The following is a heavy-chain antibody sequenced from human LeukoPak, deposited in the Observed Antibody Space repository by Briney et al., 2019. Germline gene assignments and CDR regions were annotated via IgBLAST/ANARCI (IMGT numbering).Heavy chain of an antibody. V-gene: IGHV3-7*03. CDR2: IKEDGSEK. CDR1: GFTFSSFW. J-gene: IGHJ4*02. CDR3: ARRYCSSTSCRNYFDY. Sequence: GGSLRLSCAGSGFTFSSFWMSWVRQAPGKGLEWVANIKEDGSEKYYVDSVKGRFTISRDNAKNSLYLQMNSLRAEDTAVYYCARRYCSSTSCRNYFDYWGQGTLVTVSS. D-gene: IGHD2-2*01.